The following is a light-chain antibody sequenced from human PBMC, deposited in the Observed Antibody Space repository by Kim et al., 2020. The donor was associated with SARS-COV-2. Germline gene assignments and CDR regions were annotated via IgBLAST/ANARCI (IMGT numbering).Light chain of an antibody. CDR1: QTISNS. CDR2: WAS. J-gene: IGKJ3*01. CDR3: QQFYSTPPT. Sequence: DIVMTQSPDSLAVSLGERATIKCKSSQTISNSLAWYQQRPGQPPNLLITWASTRESGVPDRFSGSGSGTDFTLTISSLQAQDVAVYYCQQFYSTPPTFGPGTKVDIK. V-gene: IGKV4-1*01.